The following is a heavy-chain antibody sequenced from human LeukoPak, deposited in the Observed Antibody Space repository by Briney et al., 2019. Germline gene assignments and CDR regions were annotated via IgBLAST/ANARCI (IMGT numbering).Heavy chain of an antibody. CDR1: GYTFTGYY. CDR3: ARDLRVLVGTIFGLQVHVNHNWFDP. V-gene: IGHV1-2*02. D-gene: IGHD3-3*01. Sequence: ASVKVSCKASGYTFTGYYMHWVRQAPGQGLEWMGWINPNSGGTNYAQKFQGRVTMTRDTSISTAYMELSRLRSDDTGVYYCARDLRVLVGTIFGLQVHVNHNWFDPWGQGTLVTVSS. CDR2: INPNSGGT. J-gene: IGHJ5*02.